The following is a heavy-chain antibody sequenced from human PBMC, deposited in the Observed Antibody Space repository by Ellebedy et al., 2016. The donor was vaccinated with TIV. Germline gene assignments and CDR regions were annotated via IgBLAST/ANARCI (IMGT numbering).Heavy chain of an antibody. J-gene: IGHJ3*02. CDR2: IWNDGSYK. CDR3: ATERGTEIESEVFDI. V-gene: IGHV3-33*01. Sequence: PGGSLRLSCAASGFTFSSYGMHWVRQAPGKGLEWVAAIWNDGSYKHYADSVKDRFTISRDNSKNTLYLQMKSLRAEDTAVYYCATERGTEIESEVFDIWGQGTMVTVSS. CDR1: GFTFSSYG. D-gene: IGHD1-14*01.